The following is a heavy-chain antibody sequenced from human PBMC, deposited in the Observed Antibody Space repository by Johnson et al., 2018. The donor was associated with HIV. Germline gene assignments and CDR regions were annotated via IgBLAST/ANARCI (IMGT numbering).Heavy chain of an antibody. CDR2: LHWNGGST. CDR3: TRGRLTDYYDSSGDDAFDI. J-gene: IGHJ3*02. V-gene: IGHV3-20*04. CDR1: GFTFSSYG. Sequence: VQLVESGGGVVQPGGSLRLSCAASGFTFSSYGMHSVRQAPGKGLEWVSGLHWNGGSTGYADSVKGRFTISRDNAKNSLYLQMNSLRAEDTALYYCTRGRLTDYYDSSGDDAFDIWGQGTMVTVSS. D-gene: IGHD3-22*01.